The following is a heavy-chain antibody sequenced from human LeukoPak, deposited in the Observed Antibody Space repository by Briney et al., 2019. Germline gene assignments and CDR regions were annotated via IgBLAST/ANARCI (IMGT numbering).Heavy chain of an antibody. CDR3: ARDQPMVVVAPNPDY. Sequence: ASVKVSCKASGYTFTGYYMHWVRQAPGQGLEWMGWINPNSGGTNYAQKFQGRVTMTRDTSISTAYMELSRLRSDDTAVYYCARDQPMVVVAPNPDYWGQGTLVTVSS. CDR2: INPNSGGT. CDR1: GYTFTGYY. V-gene: IGHV1-2*02. D-gene: IGHD3-22*01. J-gene: IGHJ4*02.